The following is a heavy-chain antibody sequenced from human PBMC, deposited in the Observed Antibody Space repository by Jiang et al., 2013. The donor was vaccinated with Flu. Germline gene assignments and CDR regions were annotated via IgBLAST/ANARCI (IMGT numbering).Heavy chain of an antibody. CDR2: ITYDGDNT. Sequence: VQLVESGGGVVQPGRSLRLSCAASGFTFRSNAMHWVRQAPGKGLEWVALITYDGDNTYYADSVKGRFTISRDNSNNTLYLQLNSLKLEDTAIYYCARESREVATISFEHWGQGTLVTVSS. CDR1: GFTFRSNA. CDR3: ARESREVATISFEH. V-gene: IGHV3-30-3*01. J-gene: IGHJ4*02. D-gene: IGHD5-12*01.